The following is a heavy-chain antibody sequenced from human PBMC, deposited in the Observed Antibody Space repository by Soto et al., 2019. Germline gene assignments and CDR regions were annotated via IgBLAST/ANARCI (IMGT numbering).Heavy chain of an antibody. V-gene: IGHV1-3*01. CDR1: GYTFTSYA. CDR2: INAGNGNT. Sequence: GASVKVSCKASGYTFTSYAMHWVRQAPGQRLEWMGWINAGNGNTKYSQKFQGRVTITRDTSASTAYMELSSLRSEDTAVYYCARAPYDSSGYYRTLDYYGMDVWGQGTTVTVYS. J-gene: IGHJ6*02. CDR3: ARAPYDSSGYYRTLDYYGMDV. D-gene: IGHD3-22*01.